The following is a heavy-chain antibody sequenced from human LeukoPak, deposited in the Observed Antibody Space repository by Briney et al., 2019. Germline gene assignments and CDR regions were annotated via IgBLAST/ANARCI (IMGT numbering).Heavy chain of an antibody. CDR2: INVANGDT. J-gene: IGHJ4*02. D-gene: IGHD3-10*01. V-gene: IGHV1-3*01. CDR1: GPGFP. CDR3: ARKGYFASGSYHFDC. Sequence: ASVRVSCKASGPGFPMHWVRQAPGQWLEWIGWINVANGDTGYSREFLGRVTITRDTSASTVYMELSSLSSEDTAVYYCARKGYFASGSYHFDCWGQGTLVTVSS.